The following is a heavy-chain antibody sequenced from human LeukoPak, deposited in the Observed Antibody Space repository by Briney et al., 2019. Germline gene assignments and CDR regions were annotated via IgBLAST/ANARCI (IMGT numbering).Heavy chain of an antibody. CDR2: ISYDGSNK. J-gene: IGHJ4*02. D-gene: IGHD3-10*01. CDR3: AKGRITMVRGVITDLGY. V-gene: IGHV3-30-3*01. Sequence: GGSLRLSCAASGFTFSSYAMHWVRQAPGKGLEWVAVISYDGSNKYYADSVKGRFTISRDNSKNTLYLQMNSLRAEDTAVYYCAKGRITMVRGVITDLGYWGQGTLVTVSS. CDR1: GFTFSSYA.